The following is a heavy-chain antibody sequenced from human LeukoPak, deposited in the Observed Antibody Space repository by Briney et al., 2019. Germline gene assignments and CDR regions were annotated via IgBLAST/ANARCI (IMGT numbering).Heavy chain of an antibody. CDR3: ARRMTIAAGGWGYGMDA. V-gene: IGHV3-30-3*01. D-gene: IGHD6-13*01. J-gene: IGHJ6*02. CDR2: ISYDGSNK. CDR1: GLTFSSYA. Sequence: GGSLRLSCAASGLTFSSYAMHWVRQAPGKGLEWVAVISYDGSNKYYADSVKGRFTISRDNAKNSLYLQMNTLRAEDAAVYHCARRMTIAAGGWGYGMDAWGQGTTVTVS.